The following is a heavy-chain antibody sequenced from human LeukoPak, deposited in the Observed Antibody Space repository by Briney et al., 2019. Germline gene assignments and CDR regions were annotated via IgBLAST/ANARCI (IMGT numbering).Heavy chain of an antibody. CDR3: ARDPGTGFDS. D-gene: IGHD3/OR15-3a*01. CDR1: GFAFRSYW. V-gene: IGHV3-7*03. CDR2: IKDDGRDK. J-gene: IGHJ4*02. Sequence: GGSLRLSCTASGFAFRSYWMTWVRQAPGKGLEWVANIKDDGRDKKYVDSVKGRFTISRDNAKNSLYLQMSSLTAEDTAVYYCARDPGTGFDSWGQGTLVTVSS.